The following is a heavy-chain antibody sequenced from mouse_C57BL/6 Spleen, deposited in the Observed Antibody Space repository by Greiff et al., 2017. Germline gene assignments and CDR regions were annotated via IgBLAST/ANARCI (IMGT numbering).Heavy chain of an antibody. D-gene: IGHD1-1*01. CDR3: ARSGGLEGYYGSSPLYYAIDY. CDR1: GYTFTDYN. J-gene: IGHJ4*01. Sequence: VQLQQSGPELVKPGASVKIPCKASGYTFTDYNMDWVKQSHGKSLEWIGDINPNNGGTNYNQKFKGKATLTVDKSSSTAYMELRSRISEDTSVYYCARSGGLEGYYGSSPLYYAIDYWGQGTSVTVSS. V-gene: IGHV1-18*01. CDR2: INPNNGGT.